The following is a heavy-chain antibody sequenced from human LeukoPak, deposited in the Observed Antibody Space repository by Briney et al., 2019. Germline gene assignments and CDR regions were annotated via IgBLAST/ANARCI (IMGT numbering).Heavy chain of an antibody. V-gene: IGHV4-30-2*01. J-gene: IGHJ4*02. Sequence: SQTLSLTCTVSGGSISSGGYYWSWIRQPPGKGLEWIGYIYHSGSTYYNPSLKSRVTISVDRSKNQFSLKLSSVTAADTAVYYCARVSTYGDYKDYWGQGTLVTVSS. CDR1: GGSISSGGYY. CDR2: IYHSGST. D-gene: IGHD4-17*01. CDR3: ARVSTYGDYKDY.